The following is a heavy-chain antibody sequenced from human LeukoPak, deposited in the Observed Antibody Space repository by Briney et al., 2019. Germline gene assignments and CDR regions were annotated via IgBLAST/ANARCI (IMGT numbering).Heavy chain of an antibody. CDR3: ATAHFGDYGNDYYHYYMDV. V-gene: IGHV1-46*01. Sequence: ASVKVSCKASEYTFTNYYLRWVRQAPGQGLEWMGIVNPSGGTTRYAQKFQGRVTMTRDTSTTTVYMEVSSLRSEDTAVYYCATAHFGDYGNDYYHYYMDVWGKGTTVTVS. CDR1: EYTFTNYY. CDR2: VNPSGGTT. D-gene: IGHD4-17*01. J-gene: IGHJ6*03.